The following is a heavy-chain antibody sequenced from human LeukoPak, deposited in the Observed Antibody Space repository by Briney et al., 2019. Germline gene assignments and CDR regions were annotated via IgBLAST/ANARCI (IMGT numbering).Heavy chain of an antibody. CDR2: MSHNGVKD. CDR3: VQEGIAVPHLTRGYFNL. J-gene: IGHJ2*01. V-gene: IGHV3-30*18. Sequence: GGSLRLSCAASGFIFSDFDMHWVRQAPGKGLQWVALMSHNGVKDSYEDSVKGRFTISRDNSKNTLYLQMNSLRTEDTAVYYCVQEGIAVPHLTRGYFNLWGRGSLVTVSS. CDR1: GFIFSDFD. D-gene: IGHD6-13*01.